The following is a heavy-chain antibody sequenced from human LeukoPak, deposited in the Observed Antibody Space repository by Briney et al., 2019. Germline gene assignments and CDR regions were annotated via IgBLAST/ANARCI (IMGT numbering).Heavy chain of an antibody. CDR3: ARGVGSIAARPWYFDY. J-gene: IGHJ4*02. Sequence: PSETLSLTCTVSGGSIRSTNYYWGWIRQPPGKGLEWIGYIYYSGSTNYNPSLKSRVTISVDTSKNQFSLKLSSVTAADTAVYYCARGVGSIAARPWYFDYWGQGTLVTVSS. CDR2: IYYSGST. CDR1: GGSIRSTNYY. V-gene: IGHV4-61*05. D-gene: IGHD6-6*01.